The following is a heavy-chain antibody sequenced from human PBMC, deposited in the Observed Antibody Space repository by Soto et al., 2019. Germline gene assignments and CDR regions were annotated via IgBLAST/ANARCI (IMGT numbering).Heavy chain of an antibody. D-gene: IGHD6-13*01. CDR2: TYYRSKWYN. V-gene: IGHV6-1*01. CDR1: GDSVSSNSAA. CDR3: ARDLGAAAGYNWFDQ. Sequence: SETLSLTCAISGDSVSSNSAAWNWIRQSPSRGLEWLGRTYYRSKWYNDYALSVKSRITINPDTSKNQFSLQLNSVPPEETAVYYCARDLGAAAGYNWFDQWGQGTLVTVS. J-gene: IGHJ5*02.